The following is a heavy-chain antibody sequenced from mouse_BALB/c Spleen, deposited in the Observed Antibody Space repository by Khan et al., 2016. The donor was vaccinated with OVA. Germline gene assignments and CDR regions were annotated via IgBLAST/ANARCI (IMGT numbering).Heavy chain of an antibody. J-gene: IGHJ2*01. V-gene: IGHV2-9*02. CDR2: IWAGGST. D-gene: IGHD1-3*01. CDR1: GFPLTSYG. CDR3: ARLEDI. Sequence: QVQLKEPGPGLVAPSQSLSITCTVLGFPLTSYGVHWVRQPPGKGLEWLGVIWAGGSTNYNSALMSRLSISKDNSKSQVFLKMNSLQTDDTAMYYCARLEDIWGQGTTLTVSS.